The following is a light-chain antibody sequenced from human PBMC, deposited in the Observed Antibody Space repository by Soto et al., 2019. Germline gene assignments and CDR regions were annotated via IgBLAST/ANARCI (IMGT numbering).Light chain of an antibody. V-gene: IGKV1-33*01. CDR3: QQYVNLVT. J-gene: IGKJ4*01. Sequence: DIQMTQSPSSLSASVGDRVTITCQASQDISNRLNWYQQKPGKAPKLLINDASNLEAGVPSRFSGSGSGTDFTFPISSLQPEDIATYYCQQYVNLVTFGGGTKLEIK. CDR2: DAS. CDR1: QDISNR.